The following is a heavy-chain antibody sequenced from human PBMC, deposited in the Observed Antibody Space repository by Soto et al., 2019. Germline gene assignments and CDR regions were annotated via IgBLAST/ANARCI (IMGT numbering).Heavy chain of an antibody. J-gene: IGHJ6*02. CDR2: IKQDGSEK. D-gene: IGHD6-19*01. V-gene: IGHV3-7*01. Sequence: GGSLRLSWAASGFTFSSYWMSWVRQAPGKGLEWVANIKQDGSEKYYVDSVKGRFTISRDNAKNSLYLQMNSLRAEDTAVYYCAREGSSGGGYYGMDVWGQGTTVTVSS. CDR3: AREGSSGGGYYGMDV. CDR1: GFTFSSYW.